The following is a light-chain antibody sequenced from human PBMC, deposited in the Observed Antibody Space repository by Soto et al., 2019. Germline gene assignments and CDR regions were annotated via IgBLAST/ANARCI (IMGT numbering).Light chain of an antibody. CDR2: AAS. J-gene: IGKJ1*01. Sequence: AIQMTQSPSSLSASVGDRVTITCRASQGIRNDLGWYQQEPGKAPKLLIYAASSLESGGPSRFSGSGSGTDFTLTISSLQPEDFATYYCLQDYNYPWTFGQGTKVEIK. CDR3: LQDYNYPWT. CDR1: QGIRND. V-gene: IGKV1-6*01.